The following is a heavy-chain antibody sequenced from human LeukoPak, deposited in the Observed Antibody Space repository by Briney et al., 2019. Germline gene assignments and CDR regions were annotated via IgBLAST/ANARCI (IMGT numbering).Heavy chain of an antibody. V-gene: IGHV3-21*01. CDR2: ISRSATYL. D-gene: IGHD6-25*01. CDR3: ARHVYSSGWGAFDI. Sequence: GGSLRLSCAAPGFTFSGYSMNWVRQAPGKGLEWASSISRSATYLYSADSLQGRFTVSRDDAKSSLYLQMNSLSAEDTAVDYCARHVYSSGWGAFDIWGQGTMVTVSS. CDR1: GFTFSGYS. J-gene: IGHJ3*02.